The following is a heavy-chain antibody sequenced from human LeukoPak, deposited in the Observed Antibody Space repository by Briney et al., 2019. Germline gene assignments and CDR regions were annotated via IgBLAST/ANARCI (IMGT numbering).Heavy chain of an antibody. D-gene: IGHD3-9*01. CDR1: GGTFSSYA. J-gene: IGHJ5*02. V-gene: IGHV1-69*05. CDR3: ARGPTHYDILTGYSAPNWFDP. CDR2: IIPIFGTA. Sequence: ASVKVSCKASGGTFSSYAISWVRQAPGQGLEWMGGIIPIFGTANYAQKFQGRVTITTDESTSTAYMELSSLRSEGTAVYYCARGPTHYDILTGYSAPNWFDPWGQGTLVTVSS.